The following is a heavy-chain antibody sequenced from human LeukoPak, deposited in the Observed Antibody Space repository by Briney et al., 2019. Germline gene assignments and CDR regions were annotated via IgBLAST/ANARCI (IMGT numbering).Heavy chain of an antibody. Sequence: SVKVSCKASGGTFSSYAISWVRQAPGQGLEWMGGIIPIFGTANYAQKFQGRVTITADESASTAYMELSSLRSEDTAVYYCAKRNYDFWSGRPNWFDPWGQGTLVTVSS. D-gene: IGHD3-3*01. J-gene: IGHJ5*02. CDR2: IIPIFGTA. V-gene: IGHV1-69*01. CDR3: AKRNYDFWSGRPNWFDP. CDR1: GGTFSSYA.